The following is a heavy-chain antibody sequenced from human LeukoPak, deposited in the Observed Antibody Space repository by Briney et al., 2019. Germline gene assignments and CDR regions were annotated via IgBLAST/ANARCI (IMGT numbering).Heavy chain of an antibody. V-gene: IGHV3-23*01. CDR2: ISDSGGSS. D-gene: IGHD6-19*01. CDR3: AKDLYRSGAERYLDY. Sequence: GSLTLSCAASGFTFTTYAWSWLRQAPGKGLEWVSAISDSGGSSYHADSVKGRITISRDNSKNTLYLQMNSLRAEDTAVYYCAKDLYRSGAERYLDYGGQGTLVTVST. J-gene: IGHJ4*02. CDR1: GFTFTTYA.